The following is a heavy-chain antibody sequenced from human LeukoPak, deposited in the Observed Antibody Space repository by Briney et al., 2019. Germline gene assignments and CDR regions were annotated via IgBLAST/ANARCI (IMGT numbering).Heavy chain of an antibody. CDR3: ARDVGDNWFDP. V-gene: IGHV1-8*03. CDR1: GYTFTSYD. CDR2: MNPNSSNT. D-gene: IGHD2-15*01. Sequence: GASVKVSCKASGYTFTSYDINWVRQATGQGLEWMGRMNPNSSNTGYAQKFQGRVTITRNTSISTAYMELSSLRSEDTAVYYCARDVGDNWFDPWGQGTLVTVSS. J-gene: IGHJ5*02.